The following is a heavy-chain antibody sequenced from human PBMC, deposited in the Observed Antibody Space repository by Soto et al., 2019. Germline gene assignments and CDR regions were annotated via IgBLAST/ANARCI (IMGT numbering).Heavy chain of an antibody. Sequence: GGSLRLSCAASGFTFSSYGMHWVRQAPGKGLEWVAVISYDGSNKYYADSVKGRFTISRDNSKNTLYLQMNSLRAEDTAVYYCAKDRRPDVYGMDVWGQGTTVTVSS. V-gene: IGHV3-30*18. CDR2: ISYDGSNK. D-gene: IGHD6-6*01. CDR1: GFTFSSYG. CDR3: AKDRRPDVYGMDV. J-gene: IGHJ6*02.